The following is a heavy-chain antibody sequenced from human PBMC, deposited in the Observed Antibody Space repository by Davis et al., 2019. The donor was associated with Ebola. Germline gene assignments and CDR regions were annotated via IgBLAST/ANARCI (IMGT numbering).Heavy chain of an antibody. CDR3: ARDHGYSSSWYPTLNY. D-gene: IGHD6-13*01. V-gene: IGHV3-48*02. CDR2: ISGSGGST. J-gene: IGHJ4*02. Sequence: GESLKISCAASGFTFSTYTMTWVRQAPGKGLEWVSAISGSGGSTYYADSVKGRFTISRDNAKNSLYLQMNSLRDEDTAVYYCARDHGYSSSWYPTLNYWGQGTLVTVSS. CDR1: GFTFSTYT.